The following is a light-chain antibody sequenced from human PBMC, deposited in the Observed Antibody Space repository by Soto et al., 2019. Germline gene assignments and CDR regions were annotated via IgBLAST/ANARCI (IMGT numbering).Light chain of an antibody. CDR2: DAF. V-gene: IGKV1-5*01. CDR3: QQYNSYSPLT. Sequence: DIQMTQSPSSLSASVGDRVTITCRASQSISSWWAWYQQKPGKAPKLLIFDAFSLESGVPSRFSGSRSGTEFTLTISSLQPDDYATYYCQQYNSYSPLTFGGGTKVEIK. CDR1: QSISSW. J-gene: IGKJ4*01.